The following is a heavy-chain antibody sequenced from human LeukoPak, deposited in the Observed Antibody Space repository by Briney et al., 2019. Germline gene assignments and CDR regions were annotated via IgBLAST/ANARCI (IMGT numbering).Heavy chain of an antibody. D-gene: IGHD4/OR15-4a*01. V-gene: IGHV1-18*04. CDR2: ISLYKSNT. CDR1: GYTFTNYG. CDR3: VTALGTMVAGYYFDY. J-gene: IGHJ4*01. Sequence: GASVKVSCKGSGYTFTNYGISWVRQAPGQGLEWMGWISLYKSNTNTAQKFQGRVTMTTDTSTNTAYMELRSLTSDDTAVYYGVTALGTMVAGYYFDYWGQGTLVTVSS.